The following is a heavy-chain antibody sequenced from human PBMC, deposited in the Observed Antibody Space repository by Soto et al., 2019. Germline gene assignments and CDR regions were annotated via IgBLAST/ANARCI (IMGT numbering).Heavy chain of an antibody. D-gene: IGHD3-9*01. CDR3: ATADLTGYYIFACDI. V-gene: IGHV4-31*03. CDR2: IYYSGST. Sequence: QVQLQESGPGLVKPSQTLSLTCTVSGGSISSGGYYWSWIRQHPGKGLEWIGYIYYSGSTYYNPSVKSRVTISVDTSKNQFSLKLSAVTAADTAVYYCATADLTGYYIFACDIWGQGTMVTVSS. J-gene: IGHJ3*02. CDR1: GGSISSGGYY.